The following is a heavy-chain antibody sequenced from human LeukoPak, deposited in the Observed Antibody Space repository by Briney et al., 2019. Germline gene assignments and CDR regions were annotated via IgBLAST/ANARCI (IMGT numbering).Heavy chain of an antibody. J-gene: IGHJ3*02. CDR2: TSGSGGST. D-gene: IGHD1-7*01. V-gene: IGHV3-23*01. CDR1: GFTFSDYA. CDR3: ARDSRYNWNYVNAFDI. Sequence: GGSLRLSCAASGFTFSDYAMNWVRQAPGKGLEWVSVTSGSGGSTHYADSVKGRFTISRDNSKNTLYLQMNSLRAEDTAVYYCARDSRYNWNYVNAFDIWGQGTMVTVSS.